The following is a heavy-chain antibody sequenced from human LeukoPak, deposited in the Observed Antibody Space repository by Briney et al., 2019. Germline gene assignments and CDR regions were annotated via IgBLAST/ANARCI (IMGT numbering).Heavy chain of an antibody. V-gene: IGHV1-69*13. D-gene: IGHD1-26*01. CDR3: VRVVTGSYYTDY. CDR1: GGTFSSYA. CDR2: IIPIFGTA. J-gene: IGHJ4*02. Sequence: SVNVSCMASGGTFSSYAISWVRQAPGHGREWMGGIIPIFGTANYAQSFQGRVTITADESTSTAYMELSSLRSEDTAVYYCVRVVTGSYYTDYWGEGTLVTVSS.